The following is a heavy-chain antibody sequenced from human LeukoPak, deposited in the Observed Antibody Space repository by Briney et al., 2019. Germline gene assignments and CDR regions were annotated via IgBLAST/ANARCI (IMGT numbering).Heavy chain of an antibody. CDR3: ARVRTISGYDSIDY. D-gene: IGHD5-12*01. CDR1: GYTVTGYY. CDR2: INPNSGDT. J-gene: IGHJ4*02. Sequence: ASVKVSCKASGYTVTGYYMHWVRQAPGRGLGWMGWINPNSGDTNYAQNFQGRVTMTRDTSISTAYMELSWLRSDDTAVYYCARVRTISGYDSIDYWGQGTLVTVSS. V-gene: IGHV1-2*02.